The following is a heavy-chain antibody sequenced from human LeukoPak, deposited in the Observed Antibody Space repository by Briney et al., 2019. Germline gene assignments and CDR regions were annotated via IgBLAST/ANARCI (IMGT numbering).Heavy chain of an antibody. CDR3: AKAVSGNYIKGFDY. CDR1: GFTFSSYA. CDR2: ISGSGGST. D-gene: IGHD1-26*01. V-gene: IGHV3-23*01. Sequence: GGSLRLSCAASGFTFSSYAMNWVRQAPGKGLEWVSAISGSGGSTYYADSVKGRFTISRDNSKNTLYLQMNSLRAEDTAVYYCAKAVSGNYIKGFDYWDKETLVTVSS. J-gene: IGHJ4*02.